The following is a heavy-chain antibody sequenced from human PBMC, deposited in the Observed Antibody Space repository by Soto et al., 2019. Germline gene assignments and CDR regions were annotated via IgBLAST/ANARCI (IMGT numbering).Heavy chain of an antibody. V-gene: IGHV1-46*01. J-gene: IGHJ4*02. Sequence: QVQLVQSGAEVKKPGASVKVSCKASGYTFTSYYIHWVRQAPGQGLEWMGIINPLSGSTAYAQKFQGRGTLTRDTSTNTVSMELSSLRSEDTAVYYCARGTWDSSGWYTFPFDYWGQGTVVTVSS. CDR2: INPLSGST. D-gene: IGHD6-19*01. CDR3: ARGTWDSSGWYTFPFDY. CDR1: GYTFTSYY.